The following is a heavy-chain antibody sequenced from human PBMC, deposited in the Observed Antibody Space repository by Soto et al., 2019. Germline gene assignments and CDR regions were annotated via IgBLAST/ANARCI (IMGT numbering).Heavy chain of an antibody. V-gene: IGHV1-18*01. Sequence: QVQLVQSGAEVKKPGASVKVSCKTSGYPFTSYGINWVRQAPGQGPEWMGWISAYDDKTIYSQKFQGRVTLTADTSTTTAYMELRGLRFADPAVYYCARDRLIAVTGLLRNWGQGTLVTVSS. D-gene: IGHD6-19*01. CDR3: ARDRLIAVTGLLRN. CDR1: GYPFTSYG. J-gene: IGHJ4*02. CDR2: ISAYDDKT.